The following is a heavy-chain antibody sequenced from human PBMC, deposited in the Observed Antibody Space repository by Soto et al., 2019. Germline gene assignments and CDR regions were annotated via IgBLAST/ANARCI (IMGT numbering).Heavy chain of an antibody. CDR1: GFIFTGHW. CDR3: ARVLRGRGSSTFDL. Sequence: GGSLRLSCAASGFIFTGHWMHWVRQVPGKGLLWVSRINGDGSITTYADCVGGRFTISRDNAKNTLDLQMNNLSPEDTGLDFCARVLRGRGSSTFDLWGQGTLVTVSS. J-gene: IGHJ4*02. D-gene: IGHD1-26*01. V-gene: IGHV3-74*03. CDR2: INGDGSIT.